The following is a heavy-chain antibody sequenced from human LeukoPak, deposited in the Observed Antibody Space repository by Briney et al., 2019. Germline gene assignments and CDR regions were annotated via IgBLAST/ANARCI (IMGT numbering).Heavy chain of an antibody. J-gene: IGHJ3*02. V-gene: IGHV4-59*01. CDR3: ATYQYSGSYLDAFDI. CDR1: GGSISSYY. CDR2: VYYAGST. Sequence: PSETLSLTCTVSGGSISSYYWSWIRQPPGKGLEWIGYVYYAGSTNYNPSLKSRVTISVDTSKNQVSLKLSSVTAADTAVYYCATYQYSGSYLDAFDIWGQGTMVTVSS. D-gene: IGHD1-26*01.